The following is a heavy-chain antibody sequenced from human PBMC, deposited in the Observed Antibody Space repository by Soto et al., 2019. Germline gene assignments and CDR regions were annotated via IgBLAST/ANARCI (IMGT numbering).Heavy chain of an antibody. J-gene: IGHJ4*02. V-gene: IGHV4-39*01. Sequence: QLQLQESGPGLVQPSETLSLTCTVSGVSISSHGYFWGWIRQPPGKGLEWIGMISYSGSTYYSPSLKSRVTISADTSKNQLSLRLSSVTAADTAVFHCMNYNSGWKYWDQGTVVTVSS. D-gene: IGHD5-12*01. CDR2: ISYSGST. CDR1: GVSISSHGYF. CDR3: MNYNSGWKY.